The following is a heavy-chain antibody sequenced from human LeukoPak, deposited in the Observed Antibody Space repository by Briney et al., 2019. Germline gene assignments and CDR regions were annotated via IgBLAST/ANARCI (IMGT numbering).Heavy chain of an antibody. J-gene: IGHJ4*02. CDR1: GGSISTYY. CDR2: IYYRGGA. V-gene: IGHV4-59*01. D-gene: IGHD3-10*01. CDR3: ARAGNYYSSGSYLGY. Sequence: NPSETLSLTCTVSGGSISTYYWSWIRQPPGKGPEWIGYIYYRGGANYNPSLKSRVTISVDTSNNHFSLKLSSVTAADTAVYYCARAGNYYSSGSYLGYWGQGTLVTVSS.